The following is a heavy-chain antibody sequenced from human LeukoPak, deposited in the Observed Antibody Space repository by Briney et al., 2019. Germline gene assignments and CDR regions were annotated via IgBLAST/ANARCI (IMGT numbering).Heavy chain of an antibody. CDR3: ARAEAVSDFWSGYNFDY. J-gene: IGHJ4*02. D-gene: IGHD3-3*01. V-gene: IGHV1-69*13. Sequence: VASVKVSCKASGGTFSSYAISWVQQAPGQGLEWMGGIIPIFGTANYAQKFQGRVTITADESTSTAYMELSSLRSEDTAVYYCARAEAVSDFWSGYNFDYWGQGTLVTVSS. CDR1: GGTFSSYA. CDR2: IIPIFGTA.